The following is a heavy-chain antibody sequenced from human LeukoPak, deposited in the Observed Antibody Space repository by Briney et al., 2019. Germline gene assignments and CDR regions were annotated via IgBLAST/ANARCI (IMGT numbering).Heavy chain of an antibody. V-gene: IGHV1-2*02. J-gene: IGHJ4*02. CDR1: GYTXTGYF. D-gene: IGHD3-22*01. Sequence: ASVKVSCKTSGYTXTGYFIHGVRQAPGQGLDWMGWINPVSGATNYAQKFQGRVTMTRDMSISTAYMELSSLRSDDTAVYYCARDPAETLIGIDYWGQGTLVTVSS. CDR2: INPVSGAT. CDR3: ARDPAETLIGIDY.